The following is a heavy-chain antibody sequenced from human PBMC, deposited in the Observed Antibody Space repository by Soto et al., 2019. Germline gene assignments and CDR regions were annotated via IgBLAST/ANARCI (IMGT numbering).Heavy chain of an antibody. D-gene: IGHD6-19*01. Sequence: EVHLSESGGGVVQPGGSLRLSCVVSGFTFSDYALDWVRQAPGKGLEWVSEISATAGTTNYADSVKGRYTISRDNSNNTLYLQLTNLRAEDTAMFYCAKASSAWYGSKNYYFDSWGQGALVTVSS. CDR1: GFTFSDYA. CDR3: AKASSAWYGSKNYYFDS. J-gene: IGHJ4*02. CDR2: ISATAGTT. V-gene: IGHV3-23*01.